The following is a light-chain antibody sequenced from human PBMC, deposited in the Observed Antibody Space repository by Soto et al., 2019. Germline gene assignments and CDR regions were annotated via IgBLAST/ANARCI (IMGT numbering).Light chain of an antibody. J-gene: IGLJ1*01. CDR1: SSDVGRYNY. CDR3: NSYTTSRTYV. Sequence: QSALTQPASVSGSPGQSITISCTGTSSDVGRYNYVSWYRQHPGTAPKLIISDVNSRPSGISNRFSGSKSGNTASLTISGLQAEDEADYYCNSYTTSRTYVFGTGTKLTVL. V-gene: IGLV2-14*01. CDR2: DVN.